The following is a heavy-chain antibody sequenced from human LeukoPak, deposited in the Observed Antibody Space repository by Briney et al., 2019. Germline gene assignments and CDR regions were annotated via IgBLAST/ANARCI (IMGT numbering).Heavy chain of an antibody. J-gene: IGHJ4*02. Sequence: SVKVSCKASGGTFSSYAISWVRQAPGQGLEWMGGIIPIFGTANYAQKFQGRVTITADESTSTAYMELSSLRSEDTAVYYCAREPSLIAAALTGYFDYWGQGTLVTVSS. CDR1: GGTFSSYA. CDR2: IIPIFGTA. CDR3: AREPSLIAAALTGYFDY. V-gene: IGHV1-69*13. D-gene: IGHD6-13*01.